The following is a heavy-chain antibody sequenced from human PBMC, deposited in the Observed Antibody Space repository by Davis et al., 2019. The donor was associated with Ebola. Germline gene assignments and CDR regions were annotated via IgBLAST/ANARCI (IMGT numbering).Heavy chain of an antibody. V-gene: IGHV4-34*01. J-gene: IGHJ4*02. Sequence: MPSETLSLTCAVYGGSFSGYYLTWVPQHPGKGLEWIGEINHSGSTNYNPSLKSRITISVDTSKNQFSLKLTSVTAADTTVYYCASGGSVVGSLGDYWGQGALVTVS. CDR2: INHSGST. CDR3: ASGGSVVGSLGDY. CDR1: GGSFSGYY. D-gene: IGHD1-26*01.